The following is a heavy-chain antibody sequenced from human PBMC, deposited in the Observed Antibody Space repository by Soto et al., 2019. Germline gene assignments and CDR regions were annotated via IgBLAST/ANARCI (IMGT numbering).Heavy chain of an antibody. D-gene: IGHD6-19*01. Sequence: SETLSLTCTVSGGSISSGGYYWSWIRPHPGKGLEWIGYIYYSGSTYYNPSLKSRVTVSVDTSKNQFSLKLTSVTAADTAVYFCVSHRNYIVVSGSFFDYWSQGTLVTVSS. CDR3: VSHRNYIVVSGSFFDY. CDR2: IYYSGST. J-gene: IGHJ4*02. V-gene: IGHV4-31*03. CDR1: GGSISSGGYY.